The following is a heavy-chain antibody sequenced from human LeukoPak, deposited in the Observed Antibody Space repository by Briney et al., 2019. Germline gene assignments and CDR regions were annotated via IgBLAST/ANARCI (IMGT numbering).Heavy chain of an antibody. J-gene: IGHJ4*02. CDR2: ISSNGGST. Sequence: GGSLRLSCSVSGFTFSNYAMHWVRQAPGKGLEYVSGISSNGGSTYYADSVKGRFTISRDNSKNTLYLQMSSLRAEDTAVYYCVILGHTLVRWGQGTLVTVSS. V-gene: IGHV3-64D*06. CDR3: VILGHTLVR. D-gene: IGHD3-10*01. CDR1: GFTFSNYA.